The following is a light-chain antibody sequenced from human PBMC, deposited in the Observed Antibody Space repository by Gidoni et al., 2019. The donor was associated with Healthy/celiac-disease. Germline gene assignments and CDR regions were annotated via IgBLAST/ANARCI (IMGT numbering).Light chain of an antibody. J-gene: IGKJ1*01. CDR3: QQRSNWPPWT. CDR2: DAS. Sequence: PGERATLSCRASQSVSSYSAWYQQKPGQAPRLLIYDASNRATGIPARFSGSGSGTDFTLTISSLEPEDFAVYYCQQRSNWPPWTFGQGTKVEIK. CDR1: QSVSSY. V-gene: IGKV3-11*01.